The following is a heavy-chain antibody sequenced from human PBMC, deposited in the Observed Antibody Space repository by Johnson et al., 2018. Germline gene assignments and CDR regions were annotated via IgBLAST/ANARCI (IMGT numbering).Heavy chain of an antibody. CDR1: GFTFNSYA. Sequence: QVQLVESGGGVVQPGRSLRLSCAASGFTFNSYAIHWVRQAPGKGLEWVAVTSYDGTDKDYADSVEGRFTISRDNSENTLYLQMNSLRAEDTAGYYCATEPCGGDCYLEYLHHWGQGTLVTVSS. V-gene: IGHV3-30*04. J-gene: IGHJ1*01. CDR3: ATEPCGGDCYLEYLHH. D-gene: IGHD2-21*02. CDR2: TSYDGTDK.